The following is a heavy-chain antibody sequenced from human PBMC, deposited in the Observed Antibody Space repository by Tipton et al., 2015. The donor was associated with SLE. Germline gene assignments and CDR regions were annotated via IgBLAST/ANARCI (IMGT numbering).Heavy chain of an antibody. CDR2: INHSGST. D-gene: IGHD5-18*01. J-gene: IGHJ4*02. CDR1: GGSFRGYY. V-gene: IGHV4-34*01. CDR3: APEAMGL. Sequence: TLSLTCAVYGGSFRGYYWSWIRQPPGKGLEWIGEINHSGSTNYNPSLKRRVTISVDTSKNQFSLKLSSVTAADTAVYYCAPEAMGLWGQGTLVTVSS.